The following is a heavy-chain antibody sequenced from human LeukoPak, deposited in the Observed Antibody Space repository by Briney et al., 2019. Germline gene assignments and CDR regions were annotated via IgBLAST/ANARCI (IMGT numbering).Heavy chain of an antibody. CDR2: ISGSGGST. CDR3: AKDPYYYDSSGYYAHFDY. D-gene: IGHD3-22*01. J-gene: IGHJ4*02. Sequence: GGSLRLSCAASGFTFSSYAMSWVRQAPGKGLEWVSAISGSGGSTYYADSVKGRFTISRDNSKNTLYLQMNSLRAEDTAVYYXAKDPYYYDSSGYYAHFDYWGQGTLVTVSS. V-gene: IGHV3-23*01. CDR1: GFTFSSYA.